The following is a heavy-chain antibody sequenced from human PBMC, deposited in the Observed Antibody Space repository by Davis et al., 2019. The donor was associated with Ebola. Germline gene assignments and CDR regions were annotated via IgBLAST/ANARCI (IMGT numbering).Heavy chain of an antibody. D-gene: IGHD2/OR15-2a*01. CDR1: GGSVKSHY. CDR3: AVLAGY. Sequence: MPSETLSLTCNVSGGSVKSHYWSWIRQPPGKGLEWIGYFFYSGNTNYKPSLMSRATISVDTSTNQGSLKLKSVTTADTAVYYCAVLAGYWGQGTLVTVSS. V-gene: IGHV4-59*02. CDR2: FFYSGNT. J-gene: IGHJ4*02.